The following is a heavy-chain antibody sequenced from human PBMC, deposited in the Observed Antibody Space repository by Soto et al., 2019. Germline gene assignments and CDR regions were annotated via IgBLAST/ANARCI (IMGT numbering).Heavy chain of an antibody. V-gene: IGHV3-23*01. CDR2: ISGSGGST. CDR3: AKLYCSGGSCYWFGDY. Sequence: PGGSLRLSCAASGFTFSSYAMSWVRQAPGKGLEWVSAISGSGGSTYYADSVKGRFTISRDNSKNTLYLQMNSLRAEDTAVYYCAKLYCSGGSCYWFGDYWGQGTLVTVSS. J-gene: IGHJ4*02. CDR1: GFTFSSYA. D-gene: IGHD2-15*01.